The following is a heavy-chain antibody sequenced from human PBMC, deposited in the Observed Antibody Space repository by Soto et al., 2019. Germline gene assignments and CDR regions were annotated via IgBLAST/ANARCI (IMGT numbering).Heavy chain of an antibody. CDR3: ASTYGEMRFYGGKTWFDP. V-gene: IGHV1-69*13. J-gene: IGHJ5*02. CDR2: IIPIFGTA. D-gene: IGHD4-17*01. CDR1: GGTFSSYA. Sequence: SVKVSCKASGGTFSSYAISWVRQAPGQGLEWMGGIIPIFGTANYAQKFQGRVTITADESTSTAYMELSSLRSEDTAVYYCASTYGEMRFYGGKTWFDPWGQGTLVTVSS.